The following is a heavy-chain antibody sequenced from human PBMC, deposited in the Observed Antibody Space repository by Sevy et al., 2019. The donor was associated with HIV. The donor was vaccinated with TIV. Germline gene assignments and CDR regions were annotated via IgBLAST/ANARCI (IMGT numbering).Heavy chain of an antibody. Sequence: SETLSLTCTVSGGSISSGSYYWSWIRQPAGKGLEWFGRIYTSGSTNYNPPLKSRVTISVDTSKNQFSLKLSSVTAADTAVYYCARGGGNSFLDAFDIWGQGTMVTVSS. V-gene: IGHV4-61*02. CDR3: ARGGGNSFLDAFDI. D-gene: IGHD2-21*02. CDR2: IYTSGST. CDR1: GGSISSGSYY. J-gene: IGHJ3*02.